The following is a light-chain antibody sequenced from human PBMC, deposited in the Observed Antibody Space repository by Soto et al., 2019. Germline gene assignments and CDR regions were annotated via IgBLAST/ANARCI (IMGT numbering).Light chain of an antibody. CDR2: KAS. Sequence: DIQMTQSPSTLSASVGDRVTITCRASQSISYWLAWYQQKPGKAPKLRIYKASTLESGVPSRFSGSRSGTEFTLTISSLQPDDFATYYCQQYIDYPYTFGQGTKLEMK. CDR1: QSISYW. J-gene: IGKJ2*01. CDR3: QQYIDYPYT. V-gene: IGKV1-5*03.